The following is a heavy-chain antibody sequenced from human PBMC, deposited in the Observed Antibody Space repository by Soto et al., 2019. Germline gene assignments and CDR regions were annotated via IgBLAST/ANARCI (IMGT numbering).Heavy chain of an antibody. J-gene: IGHJ6*02. D-gene: IGHD3-9*01. CDR2: ISAYNGNT. CDR1: GYTFTSYG. Sequence: ASVKVSCKASGYTFTSYGISWVRQAPGQGLEWMGWISAYNGNTNYAQKLQGRVIMTTDTSTSTAYMELRSLRSDDTAVYYCATAAYYDILTGYNYYGMDVWGQGTTVTVSS. CDR3: ATAAYYDILTGYNYYGMDV. V-gene: IGHV1-18*01.